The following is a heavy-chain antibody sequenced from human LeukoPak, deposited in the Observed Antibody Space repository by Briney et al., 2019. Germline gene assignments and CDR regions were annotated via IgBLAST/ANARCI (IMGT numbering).Heavy chain of an antibody. V-gene: IGHV1-69*13. Sequence: SVKVSCKASGGTFSSYAISWVRQAPGQGLEWMGGIIPTFGTANYAQKFQGRVTITADESTSTAYMELSGLRSEDTAVYYCATDKETQLALDYWGQGTLVTVSS. J-gene: IGHJ4*02. D-gene: IGHD3-3*02. CDR1: GGTFSSYA. CDR3: ATDKETQLALDY. CDR2: IIPTFGTA.